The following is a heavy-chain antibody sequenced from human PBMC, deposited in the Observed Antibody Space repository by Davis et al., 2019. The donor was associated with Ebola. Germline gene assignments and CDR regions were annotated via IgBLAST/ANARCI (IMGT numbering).Heavy chain of an antibody. Sequence: GESLKISCAASGFTVSSNHMSWVRQAPGKGLEWVSSISSSATYIYNADSVKGRFTISRDNSKNTLYLQMNSLRAEDTAVYYCARDQSNYDILTYGMDVWGQGTTVTVSS. CDR3: ARDQSNYDILTYGMDV. CDR1: GFTVSSNH. J-gene: IGHJ6*02. CDR2: ISSSATYI. D-gene: IGHD3-9*01. V-gene: IGHV3-21*01.